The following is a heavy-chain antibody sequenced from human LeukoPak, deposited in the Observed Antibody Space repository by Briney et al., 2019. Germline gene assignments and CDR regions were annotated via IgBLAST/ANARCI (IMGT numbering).Heavy chain of an antibody. Sequence: ASVKVSRKVSGYTLTELSMHWVRQAPGKGLEWRGGFDPEDGETIYAQKFQGRVTMPEDTSTDTAYMELSSLRSEDAAVYYCAAGGYQLLPTWGQGTLVTVSS. D-gene: IGHD2-2*01. J-gene: IGHJ4*02. CDR2: FDPEDGET. V-gene: IGHV1-24*01. CDR1: GYTLTELS. CDR3: AAGGYQLLPT.